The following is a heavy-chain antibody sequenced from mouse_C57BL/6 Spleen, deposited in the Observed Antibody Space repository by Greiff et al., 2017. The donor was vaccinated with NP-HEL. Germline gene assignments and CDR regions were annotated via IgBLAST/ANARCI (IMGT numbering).Heavy chain of an antibody. CDR1: GYTFTSYW. CDR3: ANGYYRAMDY. CDR2: IDPSDSYT. J-gene: IGHJ4*01. Sequence: QVQLQQPGAELVMPGASVKLSCKASGYTFTSYWMHWVKQRPGQGLEWIGEIDPSDSYTNYNQKFKGKSTLTVDKSSSTAYMQLSSLTSEDSAVYYCANGYYRAMDYWGQGTSVTVSS. V-gene: IGHV1-69*01. D-gene: IGHD2-3*01.